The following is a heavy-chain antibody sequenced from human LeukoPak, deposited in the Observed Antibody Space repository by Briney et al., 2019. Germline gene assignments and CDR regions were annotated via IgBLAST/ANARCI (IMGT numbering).Heavy chain of an antibody. CDR1: GFTFSSYW. Sequence: GGSLRLSCAASGFTFSSYWMHWVRQVPGKGLVWVARINPGGSSTAYADSVKGRFTISRDNAKNTLYLQMDSLRAEDTAIYYCARSNQADDYWGQGTLVTVSS. J-gene: IGHJ4*02. D-gene: IGHD1-14*01. V-gene: IGHV3-74*01. CDR3: ARSNQADDY. CDR2: INPGGSST.